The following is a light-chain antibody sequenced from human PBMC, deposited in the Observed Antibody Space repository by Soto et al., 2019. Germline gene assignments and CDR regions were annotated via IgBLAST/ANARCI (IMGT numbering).Light chain of an antibody. CDR3: QQYGTSPRT. V-gene: IGKV3-20*01. CDR1: QSVSSGY. CDR2: AAS. Sequence: ENVLTQSPGTLSLSPGEGATLSCRASQSVSSGYLAWYQQKPGQAPRLLIYAASSRAAGIPDRFSGSGSGTEFTLTISRLEPEDFAVYYCQQYGTSPRTFGQGTRVEIQ. J-gene: IGKJ1*01.